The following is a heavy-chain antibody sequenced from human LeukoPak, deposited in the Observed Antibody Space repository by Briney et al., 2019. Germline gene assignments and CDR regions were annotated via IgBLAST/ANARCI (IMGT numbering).Heavy chain of an antibody. CDR2: ISGSGSST. CDR1: GFRFSTYA. D-gene: IGHD3-22*01. CDR3: AKDPHYYDTCGYFDY. Sequence: GGSLRLSCAASGFRFSTYALTWVRQAPGKGLEWVSGISGSGSSTYYADSVKGRFTISRDNAKNMLYLYMNSLRTEDTAVYYCAKDPHYYDTCGYFDYWGQGTLVTVSS. J-gene: IGHJ4*02. V-gene: IGHV3-23*01.